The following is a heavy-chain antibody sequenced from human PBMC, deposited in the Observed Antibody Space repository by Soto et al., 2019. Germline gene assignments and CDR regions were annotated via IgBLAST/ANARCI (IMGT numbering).Heavy chain of an antibody. V-gene: IGHV1-18*01. Sequence: ASVNVSCKASGYTFTSYGISWVRQAPGQGLEWMGWISAYNGNTNYAQKLQGRVTMTTDTSTSTAYMELRSLRSDDTAVYYCAIATYYYDSSGYYGAFDIWGQGTMVTVSS. CDR2: ISAYNGNT. CDR1: GYTFTSYG. CDR3: AIATYYYDSSGYYGAFDI. J-gene: IGHJ3*02. D-gene: IGHD3-22*01.